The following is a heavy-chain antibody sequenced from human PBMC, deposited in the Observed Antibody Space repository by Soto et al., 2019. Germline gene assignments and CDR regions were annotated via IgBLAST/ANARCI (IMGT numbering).Heavy chain of an antibody. CDR1: GFTFSSYA. D-gene: IGHD6-19*01. CDR2: VSHDGKSG. Sequence: QVQLVESGGGVVQPGRSLRLSCAASGFTFSSYAMHWVRRAPGKGLEWVAAVSHDGKSGFYADSVSDRFTVSRDNSNSLVYLQMDRLRPEATALFYCARLDKFNGGWSWGQGTAVTVSS. J-gene: IGHJ4*02. V-gene: IGHV3-30*14. CDR3: ARLDKFNGGWS.